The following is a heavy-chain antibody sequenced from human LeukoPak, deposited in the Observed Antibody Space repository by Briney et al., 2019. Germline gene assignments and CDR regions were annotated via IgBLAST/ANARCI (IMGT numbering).Heavy chain of an antibody. CDR3: ARDYEGATRRDLFDP. J-gene: IGHJ5*02. CDR2: IGAFDDDI. CDR1: GYSFSNYG. Sequence: ASVKVSCKASGYSFSNYGISWVRQAPGQGLDWLGWIGAFDDDINYSHKVEGRVTLTIETSTSTVYMELRSLTSDNTAMYYCARDYEGATRRDLFDPWGQGTLVTVSS. D-gene: IGHD1-26*01. V-gene: IGHV1-18*01.